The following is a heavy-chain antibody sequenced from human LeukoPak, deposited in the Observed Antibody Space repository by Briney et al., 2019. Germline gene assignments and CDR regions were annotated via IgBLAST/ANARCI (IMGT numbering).Heavy chain of an antibody. D-gene: IGHD3-22*01. CDR2: MNPNSGNT. J-gene: IGHJ6*02. CDR3: ARWYDSSGSYYYYGMDV. CDR1: GYTFTSYD. Sequence: ASVKVSCKASGYTFTSYDINWVRQATGQGLEWMGWMNPNSGNTGYAQKFQGRVTMIRNTSISTAYMELSSLRSEDTAVYYCARWYDSSGSYYYYGMDVWGQGTTVTVSS. V-gene: IGHV1-8*01.